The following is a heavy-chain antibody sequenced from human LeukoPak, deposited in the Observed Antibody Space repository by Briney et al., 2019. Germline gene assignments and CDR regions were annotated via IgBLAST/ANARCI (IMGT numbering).Heavy chain of an antibody. J-gene: IGHJ4*02. V-gene: IGHV4-34*01. Sequence: PSETLSLTCAVYGGSFSGYYWSWIRQPPGKGLEWIGEINHSGSTNYNPSLKSRVTISVDTSKNQFSLKLSSVTAADTAAYYCAREVRGDFDYWGQGTLVTVSS. CDR1: GGSFSGYY. CDR3: AREVRGDFDY. CDR2: INHSGST. D-gene: IGHD3-16*01.